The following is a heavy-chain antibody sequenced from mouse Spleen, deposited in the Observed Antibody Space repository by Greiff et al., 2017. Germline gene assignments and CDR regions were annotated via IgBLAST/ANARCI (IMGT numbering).Heavy chain of an antibody. Sequence: QVQLQQSGAELVKPGASVKMSCKASGYTFTSYWITWVKQRPGQGLEWIGDIYPGSGSTNYNEKFKSKATLTVDTSSSTAYMQLSSLTSEDSAVYYCARSYSYYAMDYWGQGTSVTVSS. J-gene: IGHJ4*01. CDR3: ARSYSYYAMDY. CDR1: GYTFTSYW. D-gene: IGHD2-10*01. CDR2: IYPGSGST. V-gene: IGHV1-55*01.